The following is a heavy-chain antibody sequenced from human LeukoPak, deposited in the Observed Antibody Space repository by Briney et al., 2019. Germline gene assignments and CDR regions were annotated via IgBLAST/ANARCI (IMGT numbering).Heavy chain of an antibody. D-gene: IGHD2-2*01. J-gene: IGHJ6*02. CDR1: GGSISSGGYY. CDR3: ARNSLYCSSTSCYSAHYYGMDV. CDR2: IYYSGST. Sequence: SQTLSLTCTVSGGSISSGGYYWSWIRQHPGKGLEWIGYIYYSGSTYYNPSLKSRVTISVDTSKNQFSLKLSSVTAADTAVYYCARNSLYCSSTSCYSAHYYGMDVWGQGTTVTASS. V-gene: IGHV4-31*03.